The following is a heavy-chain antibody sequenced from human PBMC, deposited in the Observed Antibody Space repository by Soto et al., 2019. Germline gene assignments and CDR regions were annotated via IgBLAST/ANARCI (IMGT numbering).Heavy chain of an antibody. V-gene: IGHV4-34*01. D-gene: IGHD3-22*01. CDR1: GGSFSGYY. Sequence: SETLSLTCAVYGGSFSGYYWSCIRQPPGKGLEWIGEINHSGSTNYNPSLKSRVTISVDTSKNQFSLKLSSVTAADTAVYYCATAKPTGYYYDSSGYRGLGWFDPWGQGTLVTVSS. CDR2: INHSGST. J-gene: IGHJ5*02. CDR3: ATAKPTGYYYDSSGYRGLGWFDP.